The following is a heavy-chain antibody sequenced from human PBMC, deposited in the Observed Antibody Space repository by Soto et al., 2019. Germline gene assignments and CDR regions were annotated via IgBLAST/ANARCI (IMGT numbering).Heavy chain of an antibody. CDR1: GGSISSYY. CDR3: ARGKAVAGLNLRY. Sequence: SETLSLTCTVSGGSISSYYWSWIRQPPGKGLEWIGYIYYSGSTNYNPSLKSRVTISVDTSKNQFSLKLSSVTAADTAVYYCARGKAVAGLNLRYWGQGTLVTVSS. CDR2: IYYSGST. J-gene: IGHJ4*02. V-gene: IGHV4-59*01. D-gene: IGHD6-19*01.